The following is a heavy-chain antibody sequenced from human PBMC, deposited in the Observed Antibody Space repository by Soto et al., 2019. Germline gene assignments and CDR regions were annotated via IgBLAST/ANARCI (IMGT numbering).Heavy chain of an antibody. CDR3: AVEYSSGCCDY. CDR1: GGTFSSYA. J-gene: IGHJ4*02. D-gene: IGHD6-19*01. V-gene: IGHV1-69*01. CDR2: IIPIFGTA. Sequence: QVQLVQSGAEVKKPGSSVKVSCKASGGTFSSYAISWVRQAPGQGIEWMEGIIPIFGTANYAQKFQGSVTNTADEATSTAYMELSSVRSEATAVYYCAVEYSSGCCDYWGQGSLVTVSS.